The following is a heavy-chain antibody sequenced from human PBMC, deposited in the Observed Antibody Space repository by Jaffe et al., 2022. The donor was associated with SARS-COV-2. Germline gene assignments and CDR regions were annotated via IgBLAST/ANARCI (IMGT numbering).Heavy chain of an antibody. CDR3: ARDLYYDYVWGSYRYSSEGANDY. Sequence: EVQLVESGGGLVQPGGSLRLSCAASGFTFSSYSMNWVRQAPGKGLEWVSYISSSSSTIYYADSVKGRFTISRDNAKNSLYLQMNSLRDEDTAVYYCARDLYYDYVWGSYRYSSEGANDYWGQGTLVTVSS. CDR1: GFTFSSYS. CDR2: ISSSSSTI. V-gene: IGHV3-48*02. J-gene: IGHJ4*02. D-gene: IGHD3-16*02.